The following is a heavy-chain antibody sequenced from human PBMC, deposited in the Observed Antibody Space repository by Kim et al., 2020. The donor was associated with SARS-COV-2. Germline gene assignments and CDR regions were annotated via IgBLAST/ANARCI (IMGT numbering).Heavy chain of an antibody. D-gene: IGHD5-18*01. CDR3: ATLGWWIPPSMDV. J-gene: IGHJ6*02. Sequence: YADSVKGRFTISRDNSKNTLYLQMNSLRAEDTAVYYCATLGWWIPPSMDVWGQGTTVTVSS. V-gene: IGHV3-23*01.